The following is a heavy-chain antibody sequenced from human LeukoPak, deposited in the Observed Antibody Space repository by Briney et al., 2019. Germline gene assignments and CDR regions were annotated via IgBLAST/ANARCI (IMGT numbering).Heavy chain of an antibody. Sequence: SETLSLTCTVSGGSISSYYWSWLRQPPGKGLEWIGYIYYSGSTNYNPSLKSRATISVDTSKNQFSLKLSSVAAADTAVYYCARDQSPGYGDAGYWGQGTLVTVSS. CDR2: IYYSGST. V-gene: IGHV4-59*01. CDR3: ARDQSPGYGDAGY. CDR1: GGSISSYY. J-gene: IGHJ4*02. D-gene: IGHD4-17*01.